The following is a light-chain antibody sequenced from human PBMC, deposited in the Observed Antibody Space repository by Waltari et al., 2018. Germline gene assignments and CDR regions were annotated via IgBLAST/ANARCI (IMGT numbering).Light chain of an antibody. CDR2: DVN. J-gene: IGLJ1*01. V-gene: IGLV2-14*03. Sequence: QSALTQPASVSGSPGQSITISCAGTSSDVGAYDYVSWYQQPPGKAPKLLIFDVNNRPSGVSNRFSASKSGNTASLTISGLQTQDEADYFCSSYTTISTVVFGTGTKVAVL. CDR1: SSDVGAYDY. CDR3: SSYTTISTVV.